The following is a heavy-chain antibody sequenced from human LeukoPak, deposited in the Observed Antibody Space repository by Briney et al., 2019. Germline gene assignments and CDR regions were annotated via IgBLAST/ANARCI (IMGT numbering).Heavy chain of an antibody. CDR2: ISSSSSYI. J-gene: IGHJ4*02. D-gene: IGHD2-21*02. CDR1: GFTFSSYS. CDR3: AIEGRANCGGDCYSGY. V-gene: IGHV3-21*01. Sequence: GGSLRLSCAASGFTFSSYSMNWVRQAPGKGLEWVSSISSSSSYIYYADSVKGRFTISRDNAKNSLYLQMNSLRAEDTAVYYCAIEGRANCGGDCYSGYWGQGTLVTVSS.